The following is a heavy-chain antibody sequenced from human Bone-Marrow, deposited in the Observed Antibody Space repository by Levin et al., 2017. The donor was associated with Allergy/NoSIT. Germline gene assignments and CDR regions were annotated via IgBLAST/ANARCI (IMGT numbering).Heavy chain of an antibody. Sequence: ASVKVSCKASGYTFTSYDINWVRQATGQGLEWMGWMNPNSGNTGYAQKFQGRVTMTRNTSISTAYMELSSLRSEDTAVYYCARGEFVVVVAAIANYYYYYGMDVWGQGTTVTVSS. CDR3: ARGEFVVVVAAIANYYYYYGMDV. D-gene: IGHD2-15*01. J-gene: IGHJ6*02. CDR1: GYTFTSYD. CDR2: MNPNSGNT. V-gene: IGHV1-8*01.